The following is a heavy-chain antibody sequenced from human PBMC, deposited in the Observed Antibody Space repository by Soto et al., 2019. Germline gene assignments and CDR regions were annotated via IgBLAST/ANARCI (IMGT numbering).Heavy chain of an antibody. D-gene: IGHD3-10*01. V-gene: IGHV3-23*01. Sequence: EVQLLESGGGLVQPGGSLRLSCAASGFTFSNYAMTWVRQSPGKGLEWVSGISGSGDSKSYADSVKGRFTISRDNSKNTRYLQMNSLRAEDTATDYCAKGAYGSGSYDCWGQGTLVTVSS. J-gene: IGHJ4*02. CDR2: ISGSGDSK. CDR1: GFTFSNYA. CDR3: AKGAYGSGSYDC.